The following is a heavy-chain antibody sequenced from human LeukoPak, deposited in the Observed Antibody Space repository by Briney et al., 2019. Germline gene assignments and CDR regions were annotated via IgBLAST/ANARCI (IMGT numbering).Heavy chain of an antibody. J-gene: IGHJ4*02. CDR2: ISAYNGNT. D-gene: IGHD3-22*01. CDR1: GYTFTSYS. CDR3: ARVMYYYDSSGYSSFDY. V-gene: IGHV1-18*01. Sequence: ASVKVSCKASGYTFTSYSISWVRQAPGQGLEWMGWISAYNGNTNYAQKLQGRVTMTTDTSTSTAYMELRSLRSDDTAVYYCARVMYYYDSSGYSSFDYWGQGTLVTVSS.